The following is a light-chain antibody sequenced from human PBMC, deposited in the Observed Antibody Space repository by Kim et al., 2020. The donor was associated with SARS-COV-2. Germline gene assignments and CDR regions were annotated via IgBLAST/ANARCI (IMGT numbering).Light chain of an antibody. CDR2: EDD. V-gene: IGLV6-57*04. CDR1: SGSIDDNY. CDR3: QSYNRSTVV. Sequence: NFMLTQPHSVSESPGKTITISCTRSSGSIDDNYVQWYQQRPGGVPIIVIYEDDQRPSGVSDRFSGSIDNSSNSASLTISGLKTEDEADYYCQSYNRSTVVFGGGTKVTVL. J-gene: IGLJ2*01.